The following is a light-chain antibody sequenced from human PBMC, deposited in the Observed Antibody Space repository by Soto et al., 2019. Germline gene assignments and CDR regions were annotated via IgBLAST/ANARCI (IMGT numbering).Light chain of an antibody. J-gene: IGKJ1*01. CDR3: QQYYSTPRT. Sequence: VMTQSPDSLTVSVGERATINCKSSQNVLFSSNNKNYLAWYQQKPGHPPKLLMYWASTRESGVPDRFSGSGSGTDFTLTISSPQPEDVAVYYCQQYYSTPRTFGQGTKVQIK. CDR2: WAS. V-gene: IGKV4-1*01. CDR1: QNVLFSSNNKNY.